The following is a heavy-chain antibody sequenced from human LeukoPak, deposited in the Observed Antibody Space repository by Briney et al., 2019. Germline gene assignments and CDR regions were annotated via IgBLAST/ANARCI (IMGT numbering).Heavy chain of an antibody. CDR1: GYTFTSYD. CDR2: MNPNSGNT. V-gene: IGHV1-8*01. J-gene: IGHJ4*02. CDR3: ARFDAKYYYDSSGYDY. D-gene: IGHD3-22*01. Sequence: ASVTVSCKASGYTFTSYDINWVRQATGQGLEWTGWMNPNSGNTGYAQKFQGRVTMTRNTSISTAYMELSSLRSEDTAVYYCARFDAKYYYDSSGYDYWGQGTLVTVSS.